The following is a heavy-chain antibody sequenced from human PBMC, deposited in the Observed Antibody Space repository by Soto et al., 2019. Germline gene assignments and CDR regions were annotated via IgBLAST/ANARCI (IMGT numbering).Heavy chain of an antibody. CDR3: ARSTMSFDY. Sequence: GGSLRLSCAASGFTFSSYAIHWVRQAPGKGLEWVAVISYDGSNKYYADSVKGRFTISRDNSKNTLYLQMNSLRAEDTAVYYCARSTMSFDYWGQGALVTVS. CDR1: GFTFSSYA. V-gene: IGHV3-30-3*01. J-gene: IGHJ4*02. D-gene: IGHD3-10*02. CDR2: ISYDGSNK.